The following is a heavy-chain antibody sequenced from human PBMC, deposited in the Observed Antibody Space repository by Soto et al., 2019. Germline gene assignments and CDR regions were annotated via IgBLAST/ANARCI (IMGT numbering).Heavy chain of an antibody. CDR2: TYYRSKWYN. Sequence: SQTLSLTCAIPGDSVSSNSAAWNWIRQSPSRGLEWLGRTYYRSKWYNDYAVSVKSRITINPDTSKNQFSLQLNSVTPEDTAVYYCARGDSSSSGADYYYGMDVWGQGTTVTVSS. D-gene: IGHD6-6*01. V-gene: IGHV6-1*01. CDR1: GDSVSSNSAA. J-gene: IGHJ6*02. CDR3: ARGDSSSSGADYYYGMDV.